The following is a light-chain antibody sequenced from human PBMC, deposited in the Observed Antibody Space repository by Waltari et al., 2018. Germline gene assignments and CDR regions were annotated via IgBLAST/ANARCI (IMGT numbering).Light chain of an antibody. J-gene: IGLJ3*02. CDR3: QVWDSSRHHWV. Sequence: SYVLTQAPSVSVAPGQTASVTCGGDNIGNKNVHWYRQKPGQAPVLVVHDDTARPSGIPARLSGSNFGNTATRTISRVEAGDEADYFCQVWDSSRHHWVFGGGTTLTVL. CDR1: NIGNKN. CDR2: DDT. V-gene: IGLV3-21*02.